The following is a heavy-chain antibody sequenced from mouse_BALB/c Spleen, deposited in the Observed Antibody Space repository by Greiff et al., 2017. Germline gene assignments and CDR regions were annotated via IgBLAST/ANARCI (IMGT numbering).Heavy chain of an antibody. CDR2: IDTSDSYT. J-gene: IGHJ4*01. Sequence: QVQLQQPGAELVMPGASVKMSCKASGYTFTDYWMHWVKQRPGQGLEWIGAIDTSDSYTSYNQKFKGKATLTVDKSSSTAYMELARLTSEDSAIYYCARGNWDGRSYAMDYWGQGTSVTVSS. CDR3: ARGNWDGRSYAMDY. V-gene: IGHV1-69*01. CDR1: GYTFTDYW. D-gene: IGHD4-1*01.